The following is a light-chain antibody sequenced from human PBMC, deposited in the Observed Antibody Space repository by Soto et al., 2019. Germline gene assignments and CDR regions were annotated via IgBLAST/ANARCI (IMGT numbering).Light chain of an antibody. CDR2: DVS. CDR3: SSYTSSTYYV. CDR1: SSDVGGYNY. Sequence: QSVLTQPASVSGSPGQSITISCTGTSSDVGGYNYVSWYQQHPGKAPKLMIYDVSNRPSGVSNRFSGSKSGNTASLTISGLQAEDEADYYCSSYTSSTYYVFGTGTKV. J-gene: IGLJ1*01. V-gene: IGLV2-14*01.